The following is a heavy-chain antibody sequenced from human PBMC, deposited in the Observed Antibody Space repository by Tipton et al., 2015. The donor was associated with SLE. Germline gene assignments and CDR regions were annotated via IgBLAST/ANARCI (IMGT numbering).Heavy chain of an antibody. Sequence: TLSLTCTVSGGSIRSSTYYWGWIRQPPGKGLEWIGSLDYSGTTYYNPSLKSPINISVDTTKNQFSLKLSSVTAADTAIYYCARAVVDTSGYHYYWGLGTLVTVSS. V-gene: IGHV4-39*07. CDR1: GGSIRSSTYY. J-gene: IGHJ4*02. CDR2: LDYSGTT. D-gene: IGHD3-22*01. CDR3: ARAVVDTSGYHYY.